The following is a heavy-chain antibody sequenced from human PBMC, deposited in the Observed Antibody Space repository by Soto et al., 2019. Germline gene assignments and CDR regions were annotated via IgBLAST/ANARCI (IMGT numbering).Heavy chain of an antibody. D-gene: IGHD4-17*01. CDR1: GFTFSSYA. V-gene: IGHV3-23*01. Sequence: GGSLRLSCAASGFTFSSYAMSWVRQAPGKGLEWVSAISGSGGSTYYADSVKGRFTISRDNSKNTLYLQMNSLRAEDTAVYYCAKGTQVGDYDEPLWNYYYYYYMDVWGKGTTVTVSS. CDR3: AKGTQVGDYDEPLWNYYYYYYMDV. CDR2: ISGSGGST. J-gene: IGHJ6*03.